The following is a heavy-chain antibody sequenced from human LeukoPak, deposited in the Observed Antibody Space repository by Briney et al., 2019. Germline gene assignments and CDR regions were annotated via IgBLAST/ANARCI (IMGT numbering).Heavy chain of an antibody. D-gene: IGHD3-3*01. Sequence: PSQTLSLTCTVSGGSISSGSYYWSWIRQPAGKGLEWIGRIYTSGSTNYNPSLKSRVTMSVDTSKNQFSLKLTSVTAADTAVYYCARDFWSGYYGWFDPWGQGTLVTVSS. CDR2: IYTSGST. CDR3: ARDFWSGYYGWFDP. J-gene: IGHJ5*02. V-gene: IGHV4-61*02. CDR1: GGSISSGSYY.